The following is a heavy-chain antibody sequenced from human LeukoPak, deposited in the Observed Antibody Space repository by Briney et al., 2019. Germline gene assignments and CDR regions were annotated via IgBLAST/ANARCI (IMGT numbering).Heavy chain of an antibody. CDR1: GFTFSSYS. Sequence: GGSLTLSCAASGFTFSSYSMNWVRQAPGEGREWVSYISSSSRSIYYADSGKGRFTISRDNAKNSLYLQMNTLRAEDTAVYYCARDLPVDYWGQGTLVTVSS. D-gene: IGHD4-17*01. J-gene: IGHJ4*02. CDR3: ARDLPVDY. V-gene: IGHV3-48*01. CDR2: ISSSSRSI.